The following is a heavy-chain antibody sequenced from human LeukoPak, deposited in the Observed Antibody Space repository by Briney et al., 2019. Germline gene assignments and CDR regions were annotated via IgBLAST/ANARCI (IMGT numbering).Heavy chain of an antibody. D-gene: IGHD3-16*01. V-gene: IGHV3-11*01. Sequence: GGSLRLSCAASGFTFGAYYMTWIRQAPGRGLEPLSFISPTGGIIKYVDSVKGRFTISRDNAKSSMYLEMNSLRAEDTAVYYCAREHWAAPDHWGQGTLVTVSP. J-gene: IGHJ4*02. CDR1: GFTFGAYY. CDR2: ISPTGGII. CDR3: AREHWAAPDH.